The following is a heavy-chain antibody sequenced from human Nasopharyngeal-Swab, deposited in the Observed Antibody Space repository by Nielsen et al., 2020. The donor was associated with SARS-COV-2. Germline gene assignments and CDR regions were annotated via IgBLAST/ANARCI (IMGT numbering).Heavy chain of an antibody. J-gene: IGHJ4*02. CDR2: INHSGST. CDR3: ARGFDY. CDR1: GGSFSNNY. V-gene: IGHV4-34*01. Sequence: SETLSLTCAVYGGSFSNNYWNWIRQPPGKGLEWVGEINHSGSTNYNPFLKSRVTISVDTSKKQFSLKLSSVTAADTAVYYCARGFDYWGQGTLVTVSS.